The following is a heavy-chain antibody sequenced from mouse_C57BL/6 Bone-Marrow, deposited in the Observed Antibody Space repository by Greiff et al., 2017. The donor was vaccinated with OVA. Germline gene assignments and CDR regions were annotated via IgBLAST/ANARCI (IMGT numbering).Heavy chain of an antibody. Sequence: EVHLVESGPELVKPGASVKISCKASGYSFTGYYMNWVKQSPEKSLEWIGEINPSTGGTTYNQKFKAKATLTVDKSSSTAYMQLKSLTSEASAVYYCARCYYEYAGDYWGQGTTLTVSS. D-gene: IGHD2-4*01. V-gene: IGHV1-42*01. J-gene: IGHJ2*01. CDR1: GYSFTGYY. CDR2: INPSTGGT. CDR3: ARCYYEYAGDY.